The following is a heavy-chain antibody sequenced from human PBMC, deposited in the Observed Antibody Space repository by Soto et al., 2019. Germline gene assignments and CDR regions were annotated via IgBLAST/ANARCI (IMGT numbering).Heavy chain of an antibody. CDR3: ARESVEQSINY. D-gene: IGHD6-19*01. J-gene: IGHJ4*02. V-gene: IGHV1-18*01. CDR1: GYTFTSYG. CDR2: IGAYNGKK. Sequence: QVQLVQSGAEVKKPGASVKVSCNASGYTFTSYGISWVRQAPGQGLEWMGWIGAYNGKKKYAQKVQGRVTMTTDTSTSTAYMELTSLRSDDTAVYYCARESVEQSINYWGQGTLVTVSS.